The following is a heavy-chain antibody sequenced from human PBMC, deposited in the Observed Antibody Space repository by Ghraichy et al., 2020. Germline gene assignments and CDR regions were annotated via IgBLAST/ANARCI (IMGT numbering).Heavy chain of an antibody. J-gene: IGHJ4*02. V-gene: IGHV4-39*07. CDR3: ARGDSSSWYLYYFDY. CDR2: IYYSGRT. D-gene: IGHD6-13*01. Sequence: GSLRLSCTVSGGSISSSSYYWGWIRQPPGKGLEWIGSIYYSGRTFYNPSLKSRVSISVDTSKKQFSLKLSSVTAADTAVYYCARGDSSSWYLYYFDYWGQGTLVTVSS. CDR1: GGSISSSSYY.